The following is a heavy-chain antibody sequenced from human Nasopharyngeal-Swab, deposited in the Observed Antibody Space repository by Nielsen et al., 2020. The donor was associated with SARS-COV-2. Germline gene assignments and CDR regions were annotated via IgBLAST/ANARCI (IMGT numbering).Heavy chain of an antibody. CDR1: GFTFSSYS. CDR2: ISSSSSDI. V-gene: IGHV3-21*01. Sequence: GESLKISCAASGFTFSSYSMNWVRQAPGKGLEWVSSISSSSSDIYYADSVKGRFTISRDNAKNSLYLQMNSLRAEDTAVYYCVSPGWFDPWGQGTLVPVSS. CDR3: VSPGWFDP. J-gene: IGHJ5*02.